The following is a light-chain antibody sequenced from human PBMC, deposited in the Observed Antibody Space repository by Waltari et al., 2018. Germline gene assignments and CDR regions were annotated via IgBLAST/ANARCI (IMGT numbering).Light chain of an antibody. V-gene: IGLV2-14*03. CDR2: DVS. CDR1: SSDIGGYNY. J-gene: IGLJ2*01. Sequence: QSALTQPASVSGSPGQSITISCTGTSSDIGGYNYVSWYQQVPGKAPKLMIYDVSNRPSGVSSRFSGSKSGNTASLTISGLQAEDEDDYFCSSYIDSSTLELFGGGTSLTVL. CDR3: SSYIDSSTLEL.